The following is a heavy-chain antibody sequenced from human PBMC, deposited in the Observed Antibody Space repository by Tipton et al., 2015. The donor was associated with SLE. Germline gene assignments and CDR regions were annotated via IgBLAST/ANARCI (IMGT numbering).Heavy chain of an antibody. D-gene: IGHD2-2*01. CDR1: GGSFSGYY. Sequence: TLSLTCAVCGGSFSGYYWSWIRQPPGKGLEWIGEINHSGSTNYNPSLKSRVTISVDTSKNQFSLKLSSVTAADTAVYYCARRCQYQLLRWGQGTLVTVSS. V-gene: IGHV4-34*01. CDR3: ARRCQYQLLR. CDR2: INHSGST. J-gene: IGHJ4*02.